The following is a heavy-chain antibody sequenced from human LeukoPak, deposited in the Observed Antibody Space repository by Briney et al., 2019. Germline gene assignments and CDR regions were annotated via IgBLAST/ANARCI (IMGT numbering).Heavy chain of an antibody. D-gene: IGHD1-14*01. CDR1: GYTFTSYY. CDR3: ARGGVAGTYFDY. V-gene: IGHV1-46*01. J-gene: IGHJ4*02. Sequence: ASVKVSCKASGYTFTSYYMHWVRQAPGQGLEWMGIINPSGGSTSYAQKFQGSVTMTRDTSMSTVYMELSSLRSEDTAVYYCARGGVAGTYFDYWGQGTLVTVSS. CDR2: INPSGGST.